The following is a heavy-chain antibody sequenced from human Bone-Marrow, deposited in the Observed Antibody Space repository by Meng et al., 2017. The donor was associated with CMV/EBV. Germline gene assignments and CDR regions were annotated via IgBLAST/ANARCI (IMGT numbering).Heavy chain of an antibody. CDR3: ATPGYQLLFPYYFDY. J-gene: IGHJ4*02. D-gene: IGHD2-2*01. CDR2: FSGSGGST. CDR1: GFTFSSYA. Sequence: GESLKISCAASGFTFSSYAMSWVRQAPGKGLEWVSAFSGSGGSTYYADSVKGRFTISRDNSKNTLYLQMNSLRAEDTAVYYCATPGYQLLFPYYFDYWGQGTLVTVSS. V-gene: IGHV3-23*01.